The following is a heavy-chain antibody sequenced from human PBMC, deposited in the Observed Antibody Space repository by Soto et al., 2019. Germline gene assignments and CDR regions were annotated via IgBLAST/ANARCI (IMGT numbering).Heavy chain of an antibody. D-gene: IGHD2-15*01. CDR2: IIPIFGTA. CDR3: ARAGGYCSCGSCYSGRGPSWFDP. Sequence: QVQLVHSGAEVKKPGSSVKVSCKASGGTFSSYAISWVRQAPGQGLEWMGGIIPIFGTANYAQKFQRRVTITADESTSNDYMELTSRGSEDTAVYYCARAGGYCSCGSCYSGRGPSWFDPWGQGTLVTVSS. CDR1: GGTFSSYA. J-gene: IGHJ5*02. V-gene: IGHV1-69*01.